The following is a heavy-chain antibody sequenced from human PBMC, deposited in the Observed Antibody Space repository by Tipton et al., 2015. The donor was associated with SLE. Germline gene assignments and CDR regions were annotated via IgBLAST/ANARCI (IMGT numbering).Heavy chain of an antibody. CDR3: ARADELRGYFDY. J-gene: IGHJ4*02. V-gene: IGHV4-38-2*02. D-gene: IGHD1-7*01. CDR1: SSSIYSTYY. CDR2: VYHSGST. Sequence: TLSLTCLVSSSSIYSTYYWGWIRQPPGKGLEWIASVYHSGSTYYNPSLKSRATISVDTAKNQFYLNLTSVTATDTAVFYCARADELRGYFDYWGQGILVTVSS.